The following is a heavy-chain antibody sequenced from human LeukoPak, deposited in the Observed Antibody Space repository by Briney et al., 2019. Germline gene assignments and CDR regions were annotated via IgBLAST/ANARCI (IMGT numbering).Heavy chain of an antibody. CDR3: ARDRTRKPTENYYGSGSLY. CDR2: ISAYNGNT. Sequence: ASVKVSCKAPGYTFTSYGISWVRQASGQGLEWMGWISAYNGNTNYAQKLQGRVTMTTDTSTSTAYMELRSLRSDDTAVYYCARDRTRKPTENYYGSGSLYWGQGTLVTVSS. V-gene: IGHV1-18*01. CDR1: GYTFTSYG. D-gene: IGHD3-10*01. J-gene: IGHJ4*02.